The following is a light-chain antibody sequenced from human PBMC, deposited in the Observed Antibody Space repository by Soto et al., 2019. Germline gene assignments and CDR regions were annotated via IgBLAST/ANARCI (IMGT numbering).Light chain of an antibody. J-gene: IGKJ5*01. Sequence: DIQMTQSPSSLSAAVGDRVTITCQASQNINNYLNWYQQKPGRAPKLLIYDASNLEAGVPSRFRGSGSGTDFTFTISRLQPEDIATYYCQQYENLPTFGQGTRLEVK. CDR3: QQYENLPT. CDR2: DAS. CDR1: QNINNY. V-gene: IGKV1-33*01.